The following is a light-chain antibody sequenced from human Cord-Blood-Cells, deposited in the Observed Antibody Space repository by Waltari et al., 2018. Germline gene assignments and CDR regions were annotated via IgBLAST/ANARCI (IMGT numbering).Light chain of an antibody. V-gene: IGLV2-14*01. Sequence: QSALTQPASVSGSPGQSITTSCPGTRTVVGLFNYVPWYQQHPGKAPKLMIYDVSNRPSGVSNRFSGSKSGNTASLTISGLQAEDEADYYCSSYTSSSTYVFGTGTKVTVL. CDR3: SSYTSSSTYV. CDR1: RTVVGLFNY. CDR2: DVS. J-gene: IGLJ1*01.